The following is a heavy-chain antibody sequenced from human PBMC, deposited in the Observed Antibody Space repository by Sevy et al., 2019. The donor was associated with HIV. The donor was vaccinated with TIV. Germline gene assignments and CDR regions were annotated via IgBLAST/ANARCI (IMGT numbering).Heavy chain of an antibody. V-gene: IGHV3-23*01. CDR3: AAGGTGYCSGGSCYVAY. CDR1: GFTFSSYA. Sequence: GGCLRLSCAASGFTFSSYAMSWVRQAPGKGLEWVSAISGSGGSTYYADSVKGRFTISRDNSKNTLYLQMNSLRAEDTAVYYCAAGGTGYCSGGSCYVAYWGQGTLVTVSS. CDR2: ISGSGGST. J-gene: IGHJ4*02. D-gene: IGHD2-15*01.